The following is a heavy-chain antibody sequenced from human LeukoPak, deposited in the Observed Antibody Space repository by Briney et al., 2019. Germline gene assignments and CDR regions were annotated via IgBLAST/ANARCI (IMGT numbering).Heavy chain of an antibody. Sequence: GASVKVSCKASGYTFTSYGISWVRQAPGQGLEWMGWISAYNGNTNYAQKLQGRVTMTTDTSTSTVYMELSSLRSEDTAVYYCARVPRQQLVYYFDYWGQGTLVTVSS. CDR2: ISAYNGNT. CDR3: ARVPRQQLVYYFDY. J-gene: IGHJ4*02. CDR1: GYTFTSYG. V-gene: IGHV1-18*01. D-gene: IGHD6-13*01.